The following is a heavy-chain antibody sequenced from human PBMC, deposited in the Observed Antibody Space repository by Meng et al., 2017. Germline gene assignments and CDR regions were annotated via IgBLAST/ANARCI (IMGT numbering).Heavy chain of an antibody. CDR2: INPNSGGT. V-gene: IGHV1-2*06. J-gene: IGHJ4*02. Sequence: QVQLVQSGAEVKKPGSSVKVSGKASGGTFSSYAISWVRQAPGQGLEWMGRINPNSGGTNYAQKFQGRVTMTRDTSISTAYMELSRLRSDDTAVYYCARDDYGDYFDYWGQGTLVTVSS. CDR3: ARDDYGDYFDY. CDR1: GGTFSSYA. D-gene: IGHD4-17*01.